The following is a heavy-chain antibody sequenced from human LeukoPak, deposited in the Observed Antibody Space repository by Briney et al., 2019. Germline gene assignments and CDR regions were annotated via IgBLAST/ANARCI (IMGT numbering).Heavy chain of an antibody. CDR1: GFSFSDYS. D-gene: IGHD3-9*01. CDR2: ISYDGSNK. CDR3: AKDPNYDILTGYLDY. Sequence: PGGSLRLSCAASGFSFSDYSMNWVRQAPGKGLEWVAVISYDGSNKYYADSVKGRFTISRDNSKNTLYLQMNSLRAEDTAVYYCAKDPNYDILTGYLDYWGQGTLVTASS. V-gene: IGHV3-30*18. J-gene: IGHJ4*02.